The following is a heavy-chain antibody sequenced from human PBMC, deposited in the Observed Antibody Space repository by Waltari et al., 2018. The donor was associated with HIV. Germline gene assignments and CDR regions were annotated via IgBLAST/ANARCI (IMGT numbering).Heavy chain of an antibody. J-gene: IGHJ4*02. Sequence: EVQLVESGGGLVKPGGSLRLSCAASGFTFSNAWMSWVRQAPGKGLEWVGRIKSKTDGGTTDYAAPVKGRFTISRDDSKNTLYLQMNSLKTEDTAVYYCTTDPPNYYGSGSYIFWGQGTLVTVSS. CDR1: GFTFSNAW. V-gene: IGHV3-15*01. D-gene: IGHD3-10*01. CDR2: IKSKTDGGTT. CDR3: TTDPPNYYGSGSYIF.